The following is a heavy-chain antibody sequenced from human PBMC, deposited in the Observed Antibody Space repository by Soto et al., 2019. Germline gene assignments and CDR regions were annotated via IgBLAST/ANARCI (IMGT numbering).Heavy chain of an antibody. Sequence: SETLSLTCTVSGGSISSYYWSWIRQPPGKGLEWIGYIYYSGSTNYNPSLKSRVTISVDTSKNQFSLKLSSVTAADTAVYYCASTYGGPYYFDYCGHGTLVTVS. CDR3: ASTYGGPYYFDY. V-gene: IGHV4-59*01. CDR1: GGSISSYY. J-gene: IGHJ4*01. D-gene: IGHD4-17*01. CDR2: IYYSGST.